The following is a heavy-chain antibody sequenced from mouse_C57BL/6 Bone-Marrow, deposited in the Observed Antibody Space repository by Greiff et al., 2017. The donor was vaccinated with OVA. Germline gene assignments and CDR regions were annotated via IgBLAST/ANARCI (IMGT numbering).Heavy chain of an antibody. Sequence: VQLKESGAELVRPGASVKLSCTASGFNIKDDYMHWVKQRPEQGLEWIGWIDPENGDTEYASKFQGKATITADTSSNTAYLQLSSLTSEDTAVYYSTSYGNFDYRGQSTTLTVSP. J-gene: IGHJ2*01. CDR2: IDPENGDT. V-gene: IGHV14-4*01. CDR3: TSYGNFDY. CDR1: GFNIKDDY. D-gene: IGHD2-1*01.